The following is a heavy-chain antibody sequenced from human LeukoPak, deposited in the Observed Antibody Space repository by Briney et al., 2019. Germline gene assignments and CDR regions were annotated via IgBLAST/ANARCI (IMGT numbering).Heavy chain of an antibody. CDR2: ISSTSTYT. Sequence: PGGSLRLSCAASGFTFSRYSMNWVRQAPGKGLEWVSSISSTSTYTYYADSVKGRFTISRDNAKNSLYLQMNSLRAEDTAVYYCARDKVHWAAAAGYGMDVWGQGTTVTVSS. D-gene: IGHD6-13*01. V-gene: IGHV3-21*01. CDR1: GFTFSRYS. CDR3: ARDKVHWAAAAGYGMDV. J-gene: IGHJ6*02.